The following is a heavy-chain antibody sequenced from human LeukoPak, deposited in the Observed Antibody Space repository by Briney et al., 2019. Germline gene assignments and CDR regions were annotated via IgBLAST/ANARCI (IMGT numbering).Heavy chain of an antibody. CDR3: ARDRGYYDSSGYYYGSPKYFQH. CDR1: GGSISSGSYY. D-gene: IGHD3-22*01. Sequence: SQTLSLTCTVSGGSISSGSYYWSWIRQPAGKGLEWIGRIYTSGSTNYNPSLKSRVTISVDTSKNQFSLKLSSVTAADTAVYYCARDRGYYDSSGYYYGSPKYFQHWGQGTLVTVSS. CDR2: IYTSGST. J-gene: IGHJ1*01. V-gene: IGHV4-61*02.